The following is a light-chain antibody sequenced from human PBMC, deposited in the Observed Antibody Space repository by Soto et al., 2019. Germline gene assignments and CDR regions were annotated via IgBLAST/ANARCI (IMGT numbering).Light chain of an antibody. CDR3: QHYGASPWT. CDR1: QSISRT. V-gene: IGKV3-20*01. CDR2: RAS. J-gene: IGKJ1*01. Sequence: EIVLTQSPGTLSLSPGERATLSCRASQSISRTLAWYQQKPGQAPRVLIYRASIRATGISDRFSGSGSGTDFTLTISRLEPEDFAVYYCQHYGASPWTFGQGTKVDTK.